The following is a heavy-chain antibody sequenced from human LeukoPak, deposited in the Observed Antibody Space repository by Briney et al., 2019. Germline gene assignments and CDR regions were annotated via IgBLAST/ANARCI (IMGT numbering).Heavy chain of an antibody. D-gene: IGHD3-10*01. CDR3: AKAYYGSGSPLDWFDP. V-gene: IGHV3-30*18. J-gene: IGHJ5*02. CDR1: GFTFCSYG. Sequence: GRSLRLSCAASGFTFCSYGMHCVAHAPGKGLEGVANISYDGSKKYYRDSVKGRLTICRDNSKNALYLQMNRLRAEDTAVYYCAKAYYGSGSPLDWFDPWGQGTGVSVS. CDR2: ISYDGSKK.